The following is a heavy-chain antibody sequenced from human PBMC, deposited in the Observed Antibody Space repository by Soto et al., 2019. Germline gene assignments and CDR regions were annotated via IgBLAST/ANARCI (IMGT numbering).Heavy chain of an antibody. CDR2: ISGSGGST. J-gene: IGHJ4*02. D-gene: IGHD6-13*01. CDR1: GFTFSSYA. CDR3: ANDRAGIAAAGRSAYFDY. V-gene: IGHV3-23*01. Sequence: GGSLRLSCAASGFTFSSYAMSWVRQAPGKGLEWVSAISGSGGSTYYADSVKGRFTISRDNSKNTLYLQMNSLRAEDTAVYYCANDRAGIAAAGRSAYFDYWGQGTLVTVSS.